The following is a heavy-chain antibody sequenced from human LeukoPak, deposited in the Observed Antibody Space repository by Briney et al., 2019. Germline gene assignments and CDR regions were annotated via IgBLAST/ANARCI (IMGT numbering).Heavy chain of an antibody. J-gene: IGHJ4*02. CDR1: GYSFTSYW. CDR3: ARRFSNYHYSSGYYYFDY. CDR2: IYPGDSDT. V-gene: IGHV5-51*01. D-gene: IGHD3-22*01. Sequence: GESLKISCKGSGYSFTSYWIGWVRQMPGKGLEWMGIIYPGDSDTRYSPSFQGQVTISADKSISTAYLQWSSLKASDTAMYYCARRFSNYHYSSGYYYFDYWGQGTLVTVSS.